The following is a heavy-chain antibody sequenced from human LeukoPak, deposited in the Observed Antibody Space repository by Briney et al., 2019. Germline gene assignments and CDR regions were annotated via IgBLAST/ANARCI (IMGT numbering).Heavy chain of an antibody. D-gene: IGHD4-11*01. CDR3: ARDQATVXGGLDS. CDR1: GFTVSGTH. V-gene: IGHV3-53*01. CDR2: IYTGGTT. Sequence: PGGSLRLSCAATGFTVSGTHMSWVRQAPGKGLEWVSAIYTGGTTYYADSVMGRLTVSRDNSKNTLYLQLNSLRAEDTSGYYCARDQATVXGGLDSXGQGTLVTVSS. J-gene: IGHJ4*02.